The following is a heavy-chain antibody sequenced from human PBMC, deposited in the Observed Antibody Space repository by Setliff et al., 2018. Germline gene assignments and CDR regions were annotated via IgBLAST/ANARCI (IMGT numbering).Heavy chain of an antibody. CDR1: DGSSSSHY. V-gene: IGHV4-59*11. J-gene: IGHJ4*03. CDR2: IHFSGTT. Sequence: SETLSLTCTVSDGSSSSHYWSWIRQPPGKGLEWIGYIHFSGTTNYNPSLKSRVTLSLDTSKNQFSLELTSVTAADTAVYYCARAHNVDTAMVFDYWGKGTPVTVSS. CDR3: ARAHNVDTAMVFDY. D-gene: IGHD5-18*01.